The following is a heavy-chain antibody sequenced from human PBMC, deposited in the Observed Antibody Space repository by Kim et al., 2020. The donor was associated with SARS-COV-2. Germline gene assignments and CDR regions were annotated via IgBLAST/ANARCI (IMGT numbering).Heavy chain of an antibody. CDR1: GFTFSSYW. D-gene: IGHD3-10*01. Sequence: GGSLRLSCAASGFTFSSYWMSWVRQAPGKGLEWVANIKQDGSEKYYVDSVKGRFTISRDNAKNSLYLQMNSLRAEDTAVYYCASDVHLGYGSGMYDYWGQGTLVTVSS. CDR3: ASDVHLGYGSGMYDY. V-gene: IGHV3-7*03. J-gene: IGHJ4*02. CDR2: IKQDGSEK.